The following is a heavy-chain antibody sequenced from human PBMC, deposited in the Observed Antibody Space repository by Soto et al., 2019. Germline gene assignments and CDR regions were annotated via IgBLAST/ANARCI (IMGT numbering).Heavy chain of an antibody. CDR2: ISGSGGST. CDR1: GFTFSSYA. D-gene: IGHD5-18*01. V-gene: IGHV3-23*01. CDR3: AKDLGGRRFSYGSFDY. Sequence: PGGSLRLSCAASGFTFSSYAMSWVRQAPGKGLEWVSAISGSGGSTYYADSVKGRFTISRDNSKNTLYLQMNSLRAEDTAVYYCAKDLGGRRFSYGSFDYWGQGTLVTVSS. J-gene: IGHJ4*02.